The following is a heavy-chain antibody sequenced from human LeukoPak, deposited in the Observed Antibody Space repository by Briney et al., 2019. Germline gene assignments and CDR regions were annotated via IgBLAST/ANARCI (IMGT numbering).Heavy chain of an antibody. CDR2: MNPNSGNT. CDR1: GYTFTGYY. CDR3: ARAPMVWGVQHTNWFDP. J-gene: IGHJ5*02. D-gene: IGHD3-10*01. Sequence: ASVTVSCKASGYTFTGYYMHWVRQATGQGLEWMGWMNPNSGNTGYGQKFQGRVTMTSSISTAYMELSSLRSEDTAVYYCARAPMVWGVQHTNWFDPWGQGTLVTVSS. V-gene: IGHV1-8*02.